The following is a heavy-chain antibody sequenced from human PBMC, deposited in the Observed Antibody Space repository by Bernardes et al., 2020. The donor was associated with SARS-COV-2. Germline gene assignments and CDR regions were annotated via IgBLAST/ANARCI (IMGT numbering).Heavy chain of an antibody. CDR3: ARYGRGYYGSGSYYTYGMDV. CDR1: GGTFSSYA. V-gene: IGHV1-69*13. D-gene: IGHD3-10*01. CDR2: IIPIFGTA. J-gene: IGHJ6*02. Sequence: SVKVSCKASGGTFSSYAISWVRQAPGQGLEWMGRIIPIFGTANYAQKFQGRVTITADESTSTAYMELSSLRSEDTAVYYCARYGRGYYGSGSYYTYGMDVWGQGTTVTVSS.